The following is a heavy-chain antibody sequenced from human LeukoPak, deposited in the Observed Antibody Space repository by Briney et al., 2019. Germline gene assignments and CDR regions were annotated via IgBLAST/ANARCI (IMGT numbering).Heavy chain of an antibody. V-gene: IGHV4-38-2*01. D-gene: IGHD4-23*01. CDR3: ARRDPGGNWFDP. J-gene: IGHJ5*02. Sequence: SETLSLTCAVSGYSISSGYYWGWIRQPPGKGLEWIGSIYHSGSTYYNPSLKSRVTISVDTSKNQFSLKLSSVTAADAAVYYCARRDPGGNWFDPWGQGTLVTVSS. CDR2: IYHSGST. CDR1: GYSISSGYY.